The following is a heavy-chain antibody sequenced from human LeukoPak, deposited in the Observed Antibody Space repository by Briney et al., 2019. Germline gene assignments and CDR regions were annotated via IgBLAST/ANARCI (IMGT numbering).Heavy chain of an antibody. J-gene: IGHJ4*02. CDR2: INPNSGGT. V-gene: IGHV1-2*02. D-gene: IGHD5-12*01. CDR3: ARGIGYEPFDY. Sequence: RGSVKVPCKASGYTFTGYYMHWVRQAPGQGLEWMGWINPNSGGTKYAQKFQGRVTMTRDTSISTAYMELSRLRSDDTAVYYCARGIGYEPFDYWGQGTLVTVSS. CDR1: GYTFTGYY.